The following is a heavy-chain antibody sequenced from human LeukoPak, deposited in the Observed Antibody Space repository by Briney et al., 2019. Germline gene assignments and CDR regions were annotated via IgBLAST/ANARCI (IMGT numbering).Heavy chain of an antibody. CDR2: IIPIFGTA. CDR3: ARAEALTAALFSYHGTFDP. J-gene: IGHJ5*02. D-gene: IGHD2-2*01. V-gene: IGHV1-69*13. Sequence: SVKLSCKASGGTFSSYAISWVRQAPGQGLGWMGGIIPIFGTANYAQKLQGRVTITADESTRTASMELSSLRSEDTAVYYCARAEALTAALFSYHGTFDPWGQGTLVTVSS. CDR1: GGTFSSYA.